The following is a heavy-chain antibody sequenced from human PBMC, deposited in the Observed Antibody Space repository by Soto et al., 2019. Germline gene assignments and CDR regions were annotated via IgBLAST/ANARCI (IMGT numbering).Heavy chain of an antibody. CDR1: GGSISSNY. Sequence: PSETLSLTCSVSGGSISSNYWTWIRQPPGKGLEWIGYVYNSGSTNYNPSLKSRVTISEDTSKSQFSLKVNSMTAADTAVYYCARYRREAVAGYTLDNWGQGILVTVSS. CDR3: ARYRREAVAGYTLDN. CDR2: VYNSGST. V-gene: IGHV4-59*01. D-gene: IGHD6-13*01. J-gene: IGHJ4*02.